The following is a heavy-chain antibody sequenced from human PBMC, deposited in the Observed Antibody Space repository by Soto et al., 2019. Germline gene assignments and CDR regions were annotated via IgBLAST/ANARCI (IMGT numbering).Heavy chain of an antibody. J-gene: IGHJ4*02. CDR1: GFTFSDAW. D-gene: IGHD2-21*02. CDR2: IKSKTDGGTI. CDR3: TSLVVTATTDC. Sequence: PGGSLRLSCAASGFTFSDAWMSWVRQAPGKGLEWVGRIKSKTDGGTIDYSAPVKGRFTISRDDSKNTLYLQMNSLKTEDTAVYYCTSLVVTATTDCWGQGTLVTVSS. V-gene: IGHV3-15*01.